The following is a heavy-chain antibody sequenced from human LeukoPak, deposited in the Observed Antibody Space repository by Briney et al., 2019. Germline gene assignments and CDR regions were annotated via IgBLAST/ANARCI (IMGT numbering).Heavy chain of an antibody. CDR2: ISAYNGNT. J-gene: IGHJ3*02. D-gene: IGHD6-19*01. CDR1: GYTFTSYG. Sequence: ASVKVSCKASGYTFTSYGISWVRQAPGQGLEWMGWISAYNGNTNYAQKLQGRVTMTTDTSTSTAYMELRSLRSDDTAVYYCARVGYTSGWSTRLFSEAFDIWGQGTMVTVSS. V-gene: IGHV1-18*01. CDR3: ARVGYTSGWSTRLFSEAFDI.